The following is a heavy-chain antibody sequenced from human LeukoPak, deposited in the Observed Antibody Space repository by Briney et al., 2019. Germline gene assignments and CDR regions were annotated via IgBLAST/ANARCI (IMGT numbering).Heavy chain of an antibody. Sequence: GGSLRLSCAASGFTFSSYGMHWVRQAPGKGLEWVAVISYDGSNKYYADSVKGRFTISRDNSKNTLYLQMNSLRAEDTAVYYCAKEYYDSSGYHRPGAFDIWGQGTMATVSS. J-gene: IGHJ3*02. CDR3: AKEYYDSSGYHRPGAFDI. V-gene: IGHV3-30*18. D-gene: IGHD3-22*01. CDR1: GFTFSSYG. CDR2: ISYDGSNK.